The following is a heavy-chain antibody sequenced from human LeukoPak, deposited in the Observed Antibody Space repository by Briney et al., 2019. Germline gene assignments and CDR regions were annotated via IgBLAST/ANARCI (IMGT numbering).Heavy chain of an antibody. CDR1: GGSFSGYY. V-gene: IGHV4-34*01. D-gene: IGHD2-2*01. J-gene: IGHJ4*02. CDR3: ARVPRYCSSTSCYRGRIFDY. CDR2: INHSGST. Sequence: SETLSLTCAVYGGSFSGYYWSWIRQPPGKGLEWIGEINHSGSTNYNPSLKSRVTILVDTSKNQFSLKLSSVTAADTAVYYCARVPRYCSSTSCYRGRIFDYWGQGTLVTVSS.